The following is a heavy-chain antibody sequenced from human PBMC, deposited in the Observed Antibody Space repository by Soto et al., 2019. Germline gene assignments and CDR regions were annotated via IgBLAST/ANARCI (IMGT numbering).Heavy chain of an antibody. CDR1: GASISGFY. CDR3: VRDGTKTLRDWFDP. CDR2: IYATGTT. Sequence: PSETLSLTCTVSGASISGFYWSWIRKSAGKGLEWIGRIYATGTTDYNPSLKSRVMMSVDTSKKQFSLKLRSVTAADTAVYYSVRDGTKTLRDWFDPWGQGISVPVSP. V-gene: IGHV4-4*07. D-gene: IGHD3-16*01. J-gene: IGHJ5*02.